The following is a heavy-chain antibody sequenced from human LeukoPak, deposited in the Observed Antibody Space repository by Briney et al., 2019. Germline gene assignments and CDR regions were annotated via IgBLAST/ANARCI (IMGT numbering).Heavy chain of an antibody. Sequence: PGRSLRLSCAASGFSFSSYGMYWFRQAPGKGPEWVGVIWYDGSAKYYADSVKGRFTISRDNAKNSLYLQMNSLRAEDTAVYYCAKFTRSSGDCLWGQGILVTVSS. CDR1: GFSFSSYG. V-gene: IGHV3-33*03. CDR3: AKFTRSSGDCL. CDR2: IWYDGSAK. J-gene: IGHJ4*02. D-gene: IGHD2-21*01.